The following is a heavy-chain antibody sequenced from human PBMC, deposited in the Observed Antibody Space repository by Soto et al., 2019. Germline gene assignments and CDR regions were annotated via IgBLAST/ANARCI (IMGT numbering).Heavy chain of an antibody. J-gene: IGHJ6*02. V-gene: IGHV2-26*01. CDR2: FFSDAER. CDR3: ARMDGDYNYYGLDV. D-gene: IGHD4-17*01. Sequence: QVTLKESGPVLVKPTETLTLTCSVSGFSRTNGRMGVSWIRQPPGKALEWLAHFFSDAERSYSTSMQSRLNMYKDSSGSQMVLTMTNMAPADTATYFCARMDGDYNYYGLDVWGHGIAVTVSS. CDR1: GFSRTNGRMG.